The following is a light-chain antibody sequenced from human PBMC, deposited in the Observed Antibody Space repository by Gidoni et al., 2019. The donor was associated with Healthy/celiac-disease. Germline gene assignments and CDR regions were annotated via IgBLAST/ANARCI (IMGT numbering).Light chain of an antibody. CDR2: DAS. V-gene: IGKV1-13*02. J-gene: IGKJ3*01. CDR3: QQFNSSLGFT. Sequence: AIQLTQSPSSLSASVGDRVTITCRASQGISSALAWYQQKPGKAPKLLIYDASSLESGVPSRFSGSGSGTDFTLTISSLQPEDFATYYCQQFNSSLGFTFGPETKVDIK. CDR1: QGISSA.